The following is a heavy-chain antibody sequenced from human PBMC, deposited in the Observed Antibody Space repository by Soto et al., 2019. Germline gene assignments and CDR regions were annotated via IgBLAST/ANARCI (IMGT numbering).Heavy chain of an antibody. Sequence: PGGSLRLSCIGSGFIFSSSTMTWVRQAPGKGLEWVSSISSSSAYIYNADSLKGRFTISRDNAKNSLYLQMDSLRAEDTDVYFCARDLGEMYAVWGQGALVTVSS. V-gene: IGHV3-21*01. CDR2: ISSSSAYI. J-gene: IGHJ1*01. CDR3: ARDLGEMYAV. CDR1: GFIFSSST. D-gene: IGHD2-8*01.